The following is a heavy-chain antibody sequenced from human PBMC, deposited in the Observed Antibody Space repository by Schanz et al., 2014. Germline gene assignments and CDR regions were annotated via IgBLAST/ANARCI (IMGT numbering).Heavy chain of an antibody. CDR2: IIPSLGIR. Sequence: QVHLEQSGAEVKKPGASVKVSCKASGYTVTYYGLNWVRQAPGQGLEWMGRIIPSLGIRAYAQMFRGRVTITADQSTSTAYMDLSDLRSEDTAVYYCAKGDGDNPGYWGQGTLVTVSS. J-gene: IGHJ4*02. CDR1: GYTVTYYG. D-gene: IGHD3-16*01. V-gene: IGHV1-69*04. CDR3: AKGDGDNPGY.